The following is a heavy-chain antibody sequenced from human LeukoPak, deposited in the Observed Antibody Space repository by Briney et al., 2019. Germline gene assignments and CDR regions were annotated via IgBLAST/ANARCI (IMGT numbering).Heavy chain of an antibody. CDR3: AKPRFYYDSSGYLSGMDG. J-gene: IGHJ6*02. Sequence: GGSLRLSCAASGFTFSSYAMSWVRQAPGKGLEWVSAISGSGGSTYYADSVKGRFTISRDNSKNTLYLQMNSLRAEDTAVYYCAKPRFYYDSSGYLSGMDGWGQGTTVTVSS. CDR1: GFTFSSYA. CDR2: ISGSGGST. D-gene: IGHD3-22*01. V-gene: IGHV3-23*01.